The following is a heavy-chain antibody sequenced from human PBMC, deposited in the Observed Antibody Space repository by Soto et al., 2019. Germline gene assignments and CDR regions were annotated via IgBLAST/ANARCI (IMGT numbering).Heavy chain of an antibody. CDR3: SCDTTSCTLYYYYVMAF. CDR2: IWYDGSNK. Sequence: GMRRILKKQGKGLEWVAVIWYDGSNKYYADSVKGRFTISRDNSKNTLYLQMNSLRAEDPAVYYFSCDTTSCTLYYYYVMAFWGQGSSVPVS. D-gene: IGHD2-2*01. CDR1: G. J-gene: IGHJ6*02. V-gene: IGHV3-33*01.